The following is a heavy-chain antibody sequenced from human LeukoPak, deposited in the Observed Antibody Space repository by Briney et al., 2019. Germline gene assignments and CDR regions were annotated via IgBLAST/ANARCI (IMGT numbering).Heavy chain of an antibody. D-gene: IGHD6-13*01. Sequence: GGSLRLSCAASGFTFSSYGMNWVRQAPGKGLEWVSSISVSGGSTYYADSVKGRFTISRDNAKNSLYLQMNSLRAEDTAVYYCARDSSSWYSYYYYYYMDVWGKGTTVTISS. CDR3: ARDSSSWYSYYYYYYMDV. CDR1: GFTFSSYG. V-gene: IGHV3-23*01. CDR2: ISVSGGST. J-gene: IGHJ6*03.